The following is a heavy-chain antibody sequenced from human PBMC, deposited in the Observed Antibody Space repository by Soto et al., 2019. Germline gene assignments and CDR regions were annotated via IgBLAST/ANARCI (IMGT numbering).Heavy chain of an antibody. CDR1: GYTFTSYA. Sequence: QVQLVQSGAEVKKPGASVKVSCKASGYTFTSYAMHWVRQAPGQRLEWMGWINAGNGNTKYSQKFQGRVTITRDTSASTAYMELSSLSSEDTAVYYCARDQGREQWLSFDYWGQGTLVTVSS. J-gene: IGHJ4*02. D-gene: IGHD6-19*01. CDR3: ARDQGREQWLSFDY. V-gene: IGHV1-3*01. CDR2: INAGNGNT.